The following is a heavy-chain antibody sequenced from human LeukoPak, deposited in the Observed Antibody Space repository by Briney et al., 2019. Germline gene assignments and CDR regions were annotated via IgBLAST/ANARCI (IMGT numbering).Heavy chain of an antibody. CDR2: ISYDGSNK. V-gene: IGHV3-30-3*01. D-gene: IGHD6-19*01. Sequence: GRSLRLSYAASGFTFSSYAMHWVRQAPGKGLEWVAVISYDGSNKYYADSVKGRFTISRDNSKNTLYLQMNSLRAEDTAVYYCARDLTDSSGWYRFDYWGQGTLVTVSS. CDR3: ARDLTDSSGWYRFDY. CDR1: GFTFSSYA. J-gene: IGHJ4*02.